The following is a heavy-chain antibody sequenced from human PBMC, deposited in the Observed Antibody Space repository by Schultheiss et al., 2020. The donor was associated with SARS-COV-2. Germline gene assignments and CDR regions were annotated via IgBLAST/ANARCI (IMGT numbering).Heavy chain of an antibody. CDR2: ISYDGSNK. D-gene: IGHD3-10*01. J-gene: IGHJ6*02. Sequence: GGSLRLSCAASGFTFSSYAMHWVRQAPGKGLEWVAVISYDGSNKYYADSVKGRFTISRDNSKNTLYLQMNSLRAEDTAVYYCARTPGDYYYYYGMDVWGLGTAVTVSS. V-gene: IGHV3-30*01. CDR1: GFTFSSYA. CDR3: ARTPGDYYYYYGMDV.